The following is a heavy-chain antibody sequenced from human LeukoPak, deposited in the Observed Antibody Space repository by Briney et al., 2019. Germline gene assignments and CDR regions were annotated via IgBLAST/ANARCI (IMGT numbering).Heavy chain of an antibody. D-gene: IGHD5-12*01. J-gene: IGHJ4*02. V-gene: IGHV4-4*09. CDR1: GGSINSYY. Sequence: SETLSLTCTVSGGSINSYYWSWIRQPQGKGLEWIGYIYASGSTTYNPSLKSRVTISIDTSKNQFSLKLSSVTAADTAVYYCARRATMLAGGYFDYWGQGTLVSVSS. CDR2: IYASGST. CDR3: ARRATMLAGGYFDY.